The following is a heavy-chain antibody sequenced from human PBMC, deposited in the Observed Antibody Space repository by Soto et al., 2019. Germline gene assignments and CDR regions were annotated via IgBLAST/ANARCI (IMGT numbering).Heavy chain of an antibody. D-gene: IGHD2-8*01. CDR3: ARDRGYCTNGVCRNDAFDI. J-gene: IGHJ3*02. CDR2: ISAYNGNT. V-gene: IGHV1-18*01. Sequence: ASVKVSCKAPGYTFTSYGISWVRQAPGQGLEWMGWISAYNGNTNYAQKLQGRVTMTTDTSTSTAYMELRSLRSDDTAVYYCARDRGYCTNGVCRNDAFDIWGQGTMVTVSS. CDR1: GYTFTSYG.